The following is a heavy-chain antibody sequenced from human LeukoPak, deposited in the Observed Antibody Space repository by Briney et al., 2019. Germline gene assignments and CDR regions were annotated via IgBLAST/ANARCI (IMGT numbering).Heavy chain of an antibody. Sequence: GGSLRLSCAASGFTLSSYSMNWVRQAPGKGLEWVSSISSSSSYIYYADSVKGRFTISRDNAKNSLYLQMNSLRAEDTAVYYCARDRRYYDSSPPGYMDVWGKGTTVTVSS. D-gene: IGHD3-22*01. V-gene: IGHV3-21*01. CDR3: ARDRRYYDSSPPGYMDV. J-gene: IGHJ6*03. CDR1: GFTLSSYS. CDR2: ISSSSSYI.